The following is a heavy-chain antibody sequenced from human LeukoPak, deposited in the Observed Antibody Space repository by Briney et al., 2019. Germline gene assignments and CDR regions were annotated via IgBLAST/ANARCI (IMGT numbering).Heavy chain of an antibody. D-gene: IGHD6-13*01. Sequence: GGSLRLSCAASGFTFSSYEMNWVRQAPAKGLEWVSYISSSGSTIYYADSVKGRFTISRDNAKNSLYLQMNSLRAEDTAVYYCARDPSSWLFDYWGQGTLVTVSS. CDR1: GFTFSSYE. J-gene: IGHJ4*02. CDR2: ISSSGSTI. V-gene: IGHV3-48*03. CDR3: ARDPSSWLFDY.